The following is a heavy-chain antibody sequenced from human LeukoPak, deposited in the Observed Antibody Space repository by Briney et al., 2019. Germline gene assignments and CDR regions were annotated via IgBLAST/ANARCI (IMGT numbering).Heavy chain of an antibody. CDR2: IYFSGST. Sequence: SETLSLTCAVSGGSIRTTSYYWGWIRQSPGREPEWIGTIYFSGSTYYNPSLESRVTISVDTSNNQFSLKLNSVTAADTAVYYCARGGTFWDSWGQGTLVTVSS. CDR1: GGSIRTTSYY. J-gene: IGHJ4*02. CDR3: ARGGTFWDS. D-gene: IGHD3-3*01. V-gene: IGHV4-39*07.